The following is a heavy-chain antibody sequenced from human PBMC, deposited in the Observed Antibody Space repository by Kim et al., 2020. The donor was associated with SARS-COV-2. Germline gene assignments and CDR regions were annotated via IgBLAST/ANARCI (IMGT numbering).Heavy chain of an antibody. V-gene: IGHV4-34*01. D-gene: IGHD2-21*01. J-gene: IGHJ4*02. CDR3: ATTSGDWRFFDF. CDR1: GGSFSGFY. Sequence: SETLSLTCAVYGGSFSGFYWTWIRQSPGKGLEWIGEIDPTGNTNYNPSLKSRVAISIDTSKNQFSLKLRSVTVADRAIYSCATTSGDWRFFDFWGQGTLV. CDR2: IDPTGNT.